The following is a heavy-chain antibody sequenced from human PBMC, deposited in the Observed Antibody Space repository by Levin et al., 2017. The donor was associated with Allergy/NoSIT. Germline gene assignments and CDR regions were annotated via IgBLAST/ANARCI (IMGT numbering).Heavy chain of an antibody. Sequence: PSETLSLTCAVYGGSFSGYYWSWIRQPPGKGLEWIGEINHSGSTNYNPSLKSRVTISVDTSKNQFSLKLSSVTAADTAVYYCARVKGYRGYPPKRQYYFDYWGQGTLVTVSS. CDR3: ARVKGYRGYPPKRQYYFDY. CDR2: INHSGST. V-gene: IGHV4-34*01. D-gene: IGHD1-1*01. CDR1: GGSFSGYY. J-gene: IGHJ4*02.